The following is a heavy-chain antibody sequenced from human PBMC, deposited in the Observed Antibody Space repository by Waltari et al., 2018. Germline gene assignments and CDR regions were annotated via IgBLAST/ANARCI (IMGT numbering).Heavy chain of an antibody. CDR1: GFTFSSYA. J-gene: IGHJ4*02. Sequence: QVQLVESGGGVVQPGRSLRLSCAASGFTFSSYAMHWVRQAPGKGLEWVAVISYDGSNKYYADAVKGRFTISRDNSKNTLYLQMNSLRAEDTAVYYCARDQAIVVVQEGSYFDYWGQGTLVTVSS. CDR3: ARDQAIVVVQEGSYFDY. CDR2: ISYDGSNK. V-gene: IGHV3-30*01. D-gene: IGHD3-22*01.